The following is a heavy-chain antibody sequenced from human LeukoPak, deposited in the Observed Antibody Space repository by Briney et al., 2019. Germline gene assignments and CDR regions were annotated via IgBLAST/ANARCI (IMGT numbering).Heavy chain of an antibody. D-gene: IGHD3-3*01. CDR3: ARAASYDFWSGYLRYGMDV. J-gene: IGHJ6*02. CDR1: GGSISSYY. V-gene: IGHV4-59*01. Sequence: SETLSLTCTVSGGSISSYYWSWIRQPPGKGLEWIGYIYYSGSTNYNPSLKSRVTISVATSKNQFSLRLSSVTAADTAVYYCARAASYDFWSGYLRYGMDVWGQGTTVTVSS. CDR2: IYYSGST.